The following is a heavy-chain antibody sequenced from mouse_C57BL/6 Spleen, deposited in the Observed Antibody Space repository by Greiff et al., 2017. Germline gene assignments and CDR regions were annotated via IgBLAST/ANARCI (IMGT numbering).Heavy chain of an antibody. V-gene: IGHV1-52*01. CDR3: ARYGSSYGWYFDV. CDR1: GYTFTSYW. D-gene: IGHD1-1*01. CDR2: IDPSDSET. J-gene: IGHJ1*03. Sequence: QVQLQQPGAELVRPGSSVKLSCKASGYTFTSYWMHWVKQRPIQGLEWIGNIDPSDSETHYNQKFKDKATLTVDKSSSTAYMQLSSLTSEDSAVYDCARYGSSYGWYFDVWDTGTTVTVSS.